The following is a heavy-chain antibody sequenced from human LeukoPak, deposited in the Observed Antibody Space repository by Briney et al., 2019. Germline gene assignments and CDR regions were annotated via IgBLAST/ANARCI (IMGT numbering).Heavy chain of an antibody. V-gene: IGHV3-11*01. J-gene: IGHJ4*02. D-gene: IGHD3-22*01. Sequence: GGSLTLSCAASGFTFSDYYMSWIRQAPGRGREGVSYICDSGRNIYYADSVKGLFTISRDNAKNSVYLQMNNLGAEDTAVYYCARDRLGDYDHSGYYDKWGQGTLVTVSS. CDR2: ICDSGRNI. CDR3: ARDRLGDYDHSGYYDK. CDR1: GFTFSDYY.